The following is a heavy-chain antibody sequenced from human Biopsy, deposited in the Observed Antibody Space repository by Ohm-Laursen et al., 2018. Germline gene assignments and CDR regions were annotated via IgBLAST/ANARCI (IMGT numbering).Heavy chain of an antibody. Sequence: LSLTCAASGFTFSNYGMTWVRQAPGKGLEWVSSITGDGGSIHYADSVKGRFTISRDNSKNTLYMQMNSLRAEDMAVYYCARKYGGFDIWGQGTMVSVSS. CDR2: ITGDGGSI. CDR1: GFTFSNYG. J-gene: IGHJ3*02. V-gene: IGHV3-23*01. CDR3: ARKYGGFDI. D-gene: IGHD4-23*01.